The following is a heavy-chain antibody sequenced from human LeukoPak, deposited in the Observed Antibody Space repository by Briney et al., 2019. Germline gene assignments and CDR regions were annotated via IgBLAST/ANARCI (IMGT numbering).Heavy chain of an antibody. V-gene: IGHV3-9*03. Sequence: GGSLRLSCAASGFTFSSYWMSWVRQAPGKGLEWVSGISWNSGSICYADSVKGRFTISRDNAKNSLYLQMNSLRAEDMALYYCAKGHLPRTVVTAADLDYWGQGTLVTVSS. CDR1: GFTFSSYW. CDR3: AKGHLPRTVVTAADLDY. CDR2: ISWNSGSI. D-gene: IGHD4-23*01. J-gene: IGHJ4*02.